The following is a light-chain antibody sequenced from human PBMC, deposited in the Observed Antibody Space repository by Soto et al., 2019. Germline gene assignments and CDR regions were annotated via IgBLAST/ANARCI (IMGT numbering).Light chain of an antibody. J-gene: IGKJ1*01. CDR2: AAV. Sequence: DIQMTQSPFSLSASVGDRVTTTCRASQSISSYLNWYQQKPGEPPKLLIYAAVSLQSGIPSRFSGSGSGTEFTLTISSPQPDDFATYYCQHYNSYSEAFGQGTKVDNK. V-gene: IGKV1-9*01. CDR3: QHYNSYSEA. CDR1: QSISSY.